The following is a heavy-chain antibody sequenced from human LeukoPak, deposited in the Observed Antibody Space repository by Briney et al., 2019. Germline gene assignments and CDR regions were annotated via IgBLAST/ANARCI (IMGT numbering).Heavy chain of an antibody. CDR3: ARVSARYCSGGSCSSFDY. V-gene: IGHV7-4-1*02. CDR2: INTNTGNP. J-gene: IGHJ4*02. D-gene: IGHD2-15*01. CDR1: GYTFTSYA. Sequence: GASVKVSCTASGYTFTSYAMNWVRQAPGQGLEWMGWINTNTGNPTYAQGFTGRFVFSLDTSVSTAYLQISSLKAEDTAVYYCARVSARYCSGGSCSSFDYWGQGTLVTVSS.